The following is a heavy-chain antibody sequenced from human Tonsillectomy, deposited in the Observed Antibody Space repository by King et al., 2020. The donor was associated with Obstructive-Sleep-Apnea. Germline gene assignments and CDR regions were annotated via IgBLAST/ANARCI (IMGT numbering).Heavy chain of an antibody. CDR2: INTRGTT. Sequence: VQLVESGGGMVQPGGSLRLSCLASGFTFSNYAISWVRQAPGKGLEWVSAINTRGTTFYAGPVRGRFTISRDNSKYTVNLQVNSLRAEDTALYYCAKEGGGSGIYWIDSWGQGTLVTVSS. D-gene: IGHD3-10*01. J-gene: IGHJ4*02. CDR1: GFTFSNYA. CDR3: AKEGGGSGIYWIDS. V-gene: IGHV3-23*04.